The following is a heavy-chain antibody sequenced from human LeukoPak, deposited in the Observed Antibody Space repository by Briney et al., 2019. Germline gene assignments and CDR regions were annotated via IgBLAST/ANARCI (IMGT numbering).Heavy chain of an antibody. V-gene: IGHV5-51*01. CDR2: IYPGDSDT. J-gene: IGHJ3*02. D-gene: IGHD3-22*01. Sequence: GESLKISCQGSGYSFTSYWSGWVRQMPGKGLEWMGIIYPGDSDTRYSPSFQGQVTITAHKSISTAYLQWSSLKASDTAMYYCARPMLVVVGGAFDIWGQGTMVTVSS. CDR1: GYSFTSYW. CDR3: ARPMLVVVGGAFDI.